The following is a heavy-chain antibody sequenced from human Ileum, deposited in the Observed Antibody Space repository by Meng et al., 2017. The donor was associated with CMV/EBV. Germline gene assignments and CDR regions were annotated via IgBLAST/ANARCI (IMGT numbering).Heavy chain of an antibody. CDR1: GGSFSSFS. V-gene: IGHV4-34*02. D-gene: IGHD1-26*01. J-gene: IGHJ4*02. CDR2: INHRGTT. Sequence: QVQLPQWGAGLLKPSGTLSLTCGVSGGSFSSFSWTWIRQPPGKGPEWIGDINHRGTTNYSPSLKSRVTISIDTSKKQFSLRLSSLTAADTAVYYCTRGRVGDWGFDFWGQGTLVTVSS. CDR3: TRGRVGDWGFDF.